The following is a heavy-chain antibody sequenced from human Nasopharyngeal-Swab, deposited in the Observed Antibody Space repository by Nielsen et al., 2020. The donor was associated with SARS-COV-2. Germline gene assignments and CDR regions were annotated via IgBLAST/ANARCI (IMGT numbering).Heavy chain of an antibody. Sequence: GESLKISCMASGYSFVNHWIGWVRQKPGKGLEWMGMVYPGNSDIAYSPSFQGQVTISADKSINTAYLPWSSLKTSDTAMYFCARRAARDGYNYEVDPWGQGTLVTVSS. CDR1: GYSFVNHW. V-gene: IGHV5-51*01. CDR2: VYPGNSDI. CDR3: ARRAARDGYNYEVDP. D-gene: IGHD5-24*01. J-gene: IGHJ5*02.